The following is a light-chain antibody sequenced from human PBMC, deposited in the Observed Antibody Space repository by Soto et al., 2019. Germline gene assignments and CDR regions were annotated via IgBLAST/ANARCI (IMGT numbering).Light chain of an antibody. V-gene: IGKV2-24*01. CDR1: QSLVHSHGNTY. CDR2: KIS. CDR3: MQATQFRRT. Sequence: DIVMTQTPLSSPVTLGQPASISCWSSQSLVHSHGNTYLSWLQQRPGQPPRFLICKISNRFSGVPDKYSDIGAGTDFTLKISRVEAQDVSFYYCMQATQFRRTFGQGTQEEIK. J-gene: IGKJ1*01.